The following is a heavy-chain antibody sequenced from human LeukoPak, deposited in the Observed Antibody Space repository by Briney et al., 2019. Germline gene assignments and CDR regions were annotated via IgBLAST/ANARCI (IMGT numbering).Heavy chain of an antibody. CDR1: GFTFSSHW. CDR2: IKSDGSST. D-gene: IGHD3-9*01. Sequence: SGGSLRLSCATSGFTFSSHWMHWVRQAPGKGLVWVSRIKSDGSSTDYADSVKGRFTISRDNAKNTLFLQMNSLRAEDTAVYYCVRLYFDWGQGTLVTVSS. CDR3: VRLYFD. V-gene: IGHV3-74*01. J-gene: IGHJ4*02.